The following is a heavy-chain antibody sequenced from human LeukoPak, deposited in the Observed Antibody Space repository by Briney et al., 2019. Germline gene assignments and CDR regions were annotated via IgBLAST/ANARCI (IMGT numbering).Heavy chain of an antibody. D-gene: IGHD3-3*01. CDR1: GGTFSSYA. V-gene: IGHV1-69*05. CDR2: IIPIIGTA. CDR3: ARSHPEHDFWSGYYFDY. J-gene: IGHJ4*02. Sequence: SVKVSCKASGGTFSSYAISWVRQAPGQGLEWMGGIIPIIGTANYAQKFQGRVTITTDESTSTAYMELSSLRSEDTAVYYCARSHPEHDFWSGYYFDYWGQGTLVTVSS.